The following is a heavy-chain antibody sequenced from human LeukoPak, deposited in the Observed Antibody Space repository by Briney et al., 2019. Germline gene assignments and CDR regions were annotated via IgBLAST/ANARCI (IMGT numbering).Heavy chain of an antibody. J-gene: IGHJ2*01. CDR2: VYYSGST. V-gene: IGHV4-59*12. CDR3: AKGDWHFDL. Sequence: SETLSLTCTVSGGSISGYYWSWIRQPPRKGLEWIGYVYYSGSTNYNPSLKSRVTMSVDTSKNQFSLKLTSVTAADTAVYHCAKGDWHFDLWGRGTLVTVSS. CDR1: GGSISGYY.